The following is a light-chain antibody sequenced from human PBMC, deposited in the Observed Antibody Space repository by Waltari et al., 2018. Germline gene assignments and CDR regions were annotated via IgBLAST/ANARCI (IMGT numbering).Light chain of an antibody. CDR1: HTVTSSH. CDR2: GAS. J-gene: IGKJ5*01. V-gene: IGKV3-20*01. Sequence: EIVLTQSPGTLSLSPGEGATLSCRASHTVTSSHFAWDQQKPGQAPRLLISGASSRATAIPDKFSGSGSGADFTLTISRLEPEDSAVYYCQQYGSSPITFGQGTRLEIK. CDR3: QQYGSSPIT.